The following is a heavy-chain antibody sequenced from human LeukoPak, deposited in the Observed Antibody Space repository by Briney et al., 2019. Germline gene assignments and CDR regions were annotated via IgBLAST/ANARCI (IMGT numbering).Heavy chain of an antibody. D-gene: IGHD3-22*01. V-gene: IGHV3-30*01. CDR3: ARGTYYYDSSGYYGY. J-gene: IGHJ4*02. Sequence: GRSLRLSCAASGFTFSTYAMHWVRQAPGKGLEWVAVISYDGSNKYYADSVKGRFTISRGNSKNTLYLQMNSLRAEDTAVYYCARGTYYYDSSGYYGYWGQGTLVTVSS. CDR1: GFTFSTYA. CDR2: ISYDGSNK.